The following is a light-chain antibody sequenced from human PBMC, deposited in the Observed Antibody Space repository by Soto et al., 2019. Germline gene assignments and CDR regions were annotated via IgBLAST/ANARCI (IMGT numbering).Light chain of an antibody. CDR1: SSNIGSNS. Sequence: QAVLTQPPSTSGTPGQRVTISCSGSSSNIGSNSVYWYQHLPGAAPKLLIYRNHQRPSGVPDRFSGSRSGTSASLAISGLRSEDEADYSCAVWDDSLSVVFGGGTKLTVL. CDR3: AVWDDSLSVV. V-gene: IGLV1-47*01. J-gene: IGLJ3*02. CDR2: RNH.